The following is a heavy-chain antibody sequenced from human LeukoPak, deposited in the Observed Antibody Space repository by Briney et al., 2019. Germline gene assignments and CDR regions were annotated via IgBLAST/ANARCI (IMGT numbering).Heavy chain of an antibody. Sequence: GGSLRLSCAASGFTFTSYAMSWVRQAPGRGLEWVSTISDSSDRTYYADSVKGRFTISRDNSKNTLYLQMNSLRAEDTAVYSCALCRLPFYGMDVWGQGTTVTVSS. D-gene: IGHD2-2*01. CDR3: ALCRLPFYGMDV. CDR1: GFTFTSYA. CDR2: ISDSSDRT. V-gene: IGHV3-23*01. J-gene: IGHJ6*02.